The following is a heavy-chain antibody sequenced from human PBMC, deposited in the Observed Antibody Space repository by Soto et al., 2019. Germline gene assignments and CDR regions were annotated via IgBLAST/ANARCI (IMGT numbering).Heavy chain of an antibody. CDR1: GAALNRGNYY. CDR3: ARLRIATNNYKWFDP. D-gene: IGHD2-21*01. V-gene: IGHV4-31*03. J-gene: IGHJ5*02. CDR2: IYVTGAV. Sequence: SETLSLTCSVSGAALNRGNYYWSWIRQVPGEGLEWIGHIYVTGAVDYNPSLRDRITISQDTSERQFSLNLRLVTAADTAVYYCARLRIATNNYKWFDPWGQGTLVTVSS.